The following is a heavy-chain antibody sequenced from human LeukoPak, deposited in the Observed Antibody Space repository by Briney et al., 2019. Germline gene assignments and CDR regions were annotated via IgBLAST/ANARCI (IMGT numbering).Heavy chain of an antibody. V-gene: IGHV1-46*01. CDR3: ARDPSGGTSYDY. D-gene: IGHD2-15*01. CDR1: GYTFTSYY. J-gene: IGHJ4*02. CDR2: INPSGGST. Sequence: GASVKVSCKASGYTFTSYYMHWVRQAPGQGLEWMGIINPSGGSTSYAQKFQGRVTMTRDTSTSTVYMELSSLRSEDTAVYYCARDPSGGTSYDYWGQGTLVTASS.